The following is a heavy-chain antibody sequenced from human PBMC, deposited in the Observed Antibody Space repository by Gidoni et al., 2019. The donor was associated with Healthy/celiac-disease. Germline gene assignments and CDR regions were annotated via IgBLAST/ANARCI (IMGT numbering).Heavy chain of an antibody. CDR3: AKGDFWSGYYGVGY. J-gene: IGHJ4*02. V-gene: IGHV3-23*01. CDR2: ISGSGGST. Sequence: EVQLLESGGGLVQPGGCLRRPCAASGFTFGSYAMSWVRQAPGKGLEWVSAISGSGGSTYYADSVKGRFTISRDNAKNTLYLQMNSLRAEDTAVYYCAKGDFWSGYYGVGYWGQGTLVTVSS. CDR1: GFTFGSYA. D-gene: IGHD3-3*01.